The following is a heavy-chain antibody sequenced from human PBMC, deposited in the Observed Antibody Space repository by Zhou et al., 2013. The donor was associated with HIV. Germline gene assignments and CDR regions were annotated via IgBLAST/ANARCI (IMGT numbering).Heavy chain of an antibody. J-gene: IGHJ4*02. CDR1: GFTFTTYG. V-gene: IGHV1-18*01. CDR3: ARTLFGPFDY. CDR2: ISGYNGDT. Sequence: QVQLVQSGAEMKKPGASVKVSCKASGFTFTTYGVAWVRQAPGQGLEWLAWISGYNGDTKYSQNFQGRVTLTTDASTNTAYMELMSLTSDDTAVYFCARTLFGPFDYWGQGTLVTVYS. D-gene: IGHD3-10*01.